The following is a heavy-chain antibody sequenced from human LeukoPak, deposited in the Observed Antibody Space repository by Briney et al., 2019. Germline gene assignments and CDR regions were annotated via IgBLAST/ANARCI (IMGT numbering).Heavy chain of an antibody. CDR1: AGSISDFH. Sequence: PSETLSLTCSVSAGSISDFHWGWIRQTPGEGLEWIGHVHSSGSTNYNPSLKSRLTMSVDTSKNQFFLKLNSVTAADTAVYYCARDLTTVTKGLDVWGQGTTIIVSS. D-gene: IGHD4-17*01. J-gene: IGHJ6*02. CDR3: ARDLTTVTKGLDV. V-gene: IGHV4-59*01. CDR2: VHSSGST.